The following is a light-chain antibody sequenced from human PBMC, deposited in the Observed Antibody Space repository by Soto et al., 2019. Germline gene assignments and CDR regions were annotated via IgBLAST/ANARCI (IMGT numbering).Light chain of an antibody. Sequence: VFTQAPGTLSLSPGARATLSCRASQSVSSSYLAWYKQKPGQAPRLFIYGASSRATGIPDRFSGSGSGTDLTITISRLEPEDYEVDDGQQYGHTLWTFGQGTKVDI. CDR3: QQYGHTLWT. V-gene: IGKV3-20*01. J-gene: IGKJ1*01. CDR1: QSVSSSY. CDR2: GAS.